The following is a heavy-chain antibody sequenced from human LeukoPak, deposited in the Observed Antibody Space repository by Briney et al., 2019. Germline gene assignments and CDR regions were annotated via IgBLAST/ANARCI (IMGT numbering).Heavy chain of an antibody. Sequence: PSETLSLTCTVSGGSISSYYWSWIRQPPAKGLEWIGYIYYSGSTNYNPSLKSRVTISVDTSKNQFSLKLSSVTAADTAVYYCARHPGTAAYYYYGMDVWGQGTTVTVSS. J-gene: IGHJ6*02. CDR1: GGSISSYY. CDR3: ARHPGTAAYYYYGMDV. CDR2: IYYSGST. D-gene: IGHD6-13*01. V-gene: IGHV4-59*08.